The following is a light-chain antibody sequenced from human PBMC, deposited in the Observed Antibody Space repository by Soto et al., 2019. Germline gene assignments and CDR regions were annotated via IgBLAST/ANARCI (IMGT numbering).Light chain of an antibody. CDR2: GAS. V-gene: IGKV3-20*01. CDR1: QSVSSTY. Sequence: IVLTQSPDTLSLSPGERATLSCRASQSVSSTYLAWYQQKPGQAPRLLIYGASSRATGIPDRFSGSGSGTDFTLTISRLEPEDFAVYYCQQYGSSITFGQGTRLEN. J-gene: IGKJ5*01. CDR3: QQYGSSIT.